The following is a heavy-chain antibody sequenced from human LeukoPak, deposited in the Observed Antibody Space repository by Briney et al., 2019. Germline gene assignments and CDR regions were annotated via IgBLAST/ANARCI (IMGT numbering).Heavy chain of an antibody. CDR3: ARVLLWFGESDY. CDR2: ISGSGGST. D-gene: IGHD3-10*01. J-gene: IGHJ4*02. Sequence: GGSLRLSCAASGFTFSSYAMSWVRQAPGKGLEWVSAISGSGGSTYYADSVKGRFTISRDNSKNTLYLQMNSLRAEDTAVYYCARVLLWFGESDYWGQGTLVTVSS. V-gene: IGHV3-23*01. CDR1: GFTFSSYA.